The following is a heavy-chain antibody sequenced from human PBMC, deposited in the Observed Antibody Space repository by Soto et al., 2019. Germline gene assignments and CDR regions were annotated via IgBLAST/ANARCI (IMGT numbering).Heavy chain of an antibody. D-gene: IGHD6-6*01. V-gene: IGHV4-4*07. CDR3: AREYSSSPGRTLDI. Sequence: SETLSLTCTVSGGSISSYYWSWIRQPAGKGLDWIGRIYSSGSTNYNPSLKSRVTMSVDTSKNQFSLKLTSVTAADTAVYYCAREYSSSPGRTLDIWGQGTKVTVSS. CDR2: IYSSGST. J-gene: IGHJ3*02. CDR1: GGSISSYY.